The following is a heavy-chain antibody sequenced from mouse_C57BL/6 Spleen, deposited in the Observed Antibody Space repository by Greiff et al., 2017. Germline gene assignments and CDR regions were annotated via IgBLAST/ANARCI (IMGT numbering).Heavy chain of an antibody. J-gene: IGHJ2*01. Sequence: EVQLVESGGDLVKPGGSLKLSCAASGFTFSSYGMSWVRQTPDKRLEWVATISSGGSYTYYPDSVKGRFTISIDNAKNTLYLQMSSLKSEDTAMYYCARQKDFDYWGQGTTLTVSS. CDR2: ISSGGSYT. CDR3: ARQKDFDY. V-gene: IGHV5-6*01. CDR1: GFTFSSYG.